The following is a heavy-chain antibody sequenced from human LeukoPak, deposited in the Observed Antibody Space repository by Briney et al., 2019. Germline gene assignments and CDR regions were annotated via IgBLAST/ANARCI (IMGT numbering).Heavy chain of an antibody. CDR3: ARLRGYSYGYYYYYYMDV. CDR2: INPNSGGT. Sequence: ASVKVSCKASGYTFTGYYMHWVRQAPGQGLEWMGWINPNSGGTNYAQKFQGRVTMTRDTSISTAYMELSRLRSDDTAVYYCARLRGYSYGYYYYYYMDVWGKGTTVTVSS. CDR1: GYTFTGYY. J-gene: IGHJ6*03. V-gene: IGHV1-2*02. D-gene: IGHD5-18*01.